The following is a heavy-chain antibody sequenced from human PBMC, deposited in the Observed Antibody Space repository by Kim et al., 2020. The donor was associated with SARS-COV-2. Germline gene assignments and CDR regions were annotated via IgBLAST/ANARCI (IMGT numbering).Heavy chain of an antibody. CDR1: GVSITNNRYF. Sequence: SETLSLTCSVSGVSITNNRYFWGWIRQSPGKGLEWIGSIYYSGDTYYNPSLKSRVSISVDTSKNQMSLTVTPVTAADTAEYFCARRRGELLVDAFDIWG. V-gene: IGHV4-39*01. CDR2: IYYSGDT. J-gene: IGHJ3*02. CDR3: ARRRGELLVDAFDI. D-gene: IGHD1-7*01.